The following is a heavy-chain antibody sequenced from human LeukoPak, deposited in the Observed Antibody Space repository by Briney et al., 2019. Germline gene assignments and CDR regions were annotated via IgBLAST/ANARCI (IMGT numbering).Heavy chain of an antibody. J-gene: IGHJ4*02. D-gene: IGHD5-12*01. V-gene: IGHV3-23*01. CDR3: AKDGYSGSYYVY. Sequence: GGSLRLSCAASGFTFRSYAMIWVRQAPGKGLEWVSAISGSGGSTYYADSVKGRFTISRDNSKNTLYLQMNSLRAEDTAVYYCAKDGYSGSYYVYWGQGTLVTVSS. CDR1: GFTFRSYA. CDR2: ISGSGGST.